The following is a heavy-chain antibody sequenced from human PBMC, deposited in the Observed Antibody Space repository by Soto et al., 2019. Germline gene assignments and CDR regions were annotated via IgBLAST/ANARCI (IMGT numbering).Heavy chain of an antibody. CDR1: GFTFSSYG. D-gene: IGHD3-3*02. J-gene: IGHJ3*01. V-gene: IGHV3-30*18. CDR3: AKDFSSEPSDLRAFEL. CDR2: ISHDGSKK. Sequence: QEQLVESGGGVVQPGTSLRLSCAASGFTFSSYGIHWVRRAPGKGLGWVAVISHDGSKKYYADSVTSRFTISSDNLKDTLDLQMNSRRAWDTAGYCWAKDFSSEPSDLRAFELWGQGTGVTVSS.